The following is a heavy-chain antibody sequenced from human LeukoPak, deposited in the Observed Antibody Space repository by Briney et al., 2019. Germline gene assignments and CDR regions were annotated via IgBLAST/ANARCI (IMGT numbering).Heavy chain of an antibody. CDR3: ARSKDFPFFDA. CDR2: INPNSGGT. CDR1: GYTFTGYY. J-gene: IGHJ4*02. D-gene: IGHD5/OR15-5a*01. Sequence: ASVKVSCKASGYTFTGYYMHWVRQAPGQGLEWMGRINPNSGGTKYSRKFQGRVSITTDTSARTAYMELRSLGSEDTAIYYCARSKDFPFFDAWGQGTLVTVSS. V-gene: IGHV1-2*06.